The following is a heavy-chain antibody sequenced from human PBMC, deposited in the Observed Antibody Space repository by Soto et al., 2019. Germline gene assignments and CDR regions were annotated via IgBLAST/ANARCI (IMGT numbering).Heavy chain of an antibody. V-gene: IGHV4-59*08. CDR2: IYYSGST. CDR1: GVSISCYY. CDR3: ARLRDPPGWFDP. Sequence: SETLSLTCTVSGVSISCYYWSWIRQPPGKGLEWIGYIYYSGSTNYNPSLKSRVTISVDTSKNQFSLKLSSVTAADTAVYYCARLRDPPGWFDPWGQGTLVTVSS. J-gene: IGHJ5*02. D-gene: IGHD3-10*01.